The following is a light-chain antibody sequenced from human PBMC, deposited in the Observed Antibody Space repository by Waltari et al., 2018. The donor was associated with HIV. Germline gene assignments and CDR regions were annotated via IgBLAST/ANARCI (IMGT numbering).Light chain of an antibody. CDR2: AAS. V-gene: IGKV1-9*01. CDR3: QQLNEYPWT. Sequence: DIQLTQSPSFLSASVGDRVTITCRASQDIRNYLAWYQQKLGKAPKLLIYAASSLQSGVPSRLSGSGSGTQFTLTINSLQPEDFATYHCQQLNEYPWTFGQGTQVEIK. CDR1: QDIRNY. J-gene: IGKJ1*01.